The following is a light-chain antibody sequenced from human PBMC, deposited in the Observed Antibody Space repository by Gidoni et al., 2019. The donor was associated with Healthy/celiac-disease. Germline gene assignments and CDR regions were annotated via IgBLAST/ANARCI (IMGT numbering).Light chain of an antibody. J-gene: IGKJ4*01. Sequence: DIVMTQSPDSLSVSRGERATITCKSSQSVLHSSNNKNYLAWYQQKPGQPPKLLIYKASTRESGVPDRFSGSGSGTDFTLTISSLQAEDVAVYYCEQYYSAPLTFGGGTKVEIK. CDR3: EQYYSAPLT. CDR1: QSVLHSSNNKNY. V-gene: IGKV4-1*01. CDR2: KAS.